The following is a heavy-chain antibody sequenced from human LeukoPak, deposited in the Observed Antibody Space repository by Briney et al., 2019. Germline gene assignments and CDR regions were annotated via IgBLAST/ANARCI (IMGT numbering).Heavy chain of an antibody. CDR1: GGSISSGGYY. CDR2: IYYSGST. D-gene: IGHD1-14*01. Sequence: SETLSLTRTASGGSISSGGYYWSWIRQHPGKGLEWIGYIYYSGSTYYNPSLKSRVTISVDTSKNQFSLKLSSVTAADTAVYYCARDRKYYFDYWGQGTLVTVSS. V-gene: IGHV4-31*03. J-gene: IGHJ4*02. CDR3: ARDRKYYFDY.